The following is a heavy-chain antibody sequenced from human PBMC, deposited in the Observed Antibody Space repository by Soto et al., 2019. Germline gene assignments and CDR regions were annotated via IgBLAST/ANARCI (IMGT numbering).Heavy chain of an antibody. J-gene: IGHJ6*02. CDR1: GFTVGSNY. V-gene: IGHV3-66*01. Sequence: GGSLRLSCAASGFTVGSNYMSWVRQAPGKGLEWVSIIYSGGSSYYADSVKGRFTISRDNSKNTLYLQMNSLRAEDTAVYYCARDWALAADSYYYGMDVWGQGTTVTVSS. CDR3: ARDWALAADSYYYGMDV. D-gene: IGHD2-15*01. CDR2: IYSGGSS.